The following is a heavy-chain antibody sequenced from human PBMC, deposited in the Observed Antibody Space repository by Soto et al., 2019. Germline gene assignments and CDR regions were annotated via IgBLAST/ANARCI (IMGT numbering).Heavy chain of an antibody. D-gene: IGHD3-22*01. J-gene: IGHJ4*02. CDR3: ARDFSSGYYHYFDY. Sequence: SETLSLTCTVSGGSISTSYWSWIRQPPGKGLEWIGYIYYSGSTNYNPSLKSRVTISVDTSKNQISLRLSSVTAADTAVYYCARDFSSGYYHYFDYWGQGTLVTVSS. V-gene: IGHV4-59*01. CDR2: IYYSGST. CDR1: GGSISTSY.